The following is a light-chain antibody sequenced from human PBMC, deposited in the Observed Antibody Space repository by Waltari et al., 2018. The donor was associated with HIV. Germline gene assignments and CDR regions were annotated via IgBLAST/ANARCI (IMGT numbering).Light chain of an antibody. Sequence: DIVMTQSTDSLAVSLGESATINCKSSQSVLYSSNNKNYLAWYQQKPGQPPKLLIYWASTRESGVPDRFSGSGSGTDFTLTISSLQAEDVAVYYCQQYYSTPPTFGQGTKVEIK. CDR3: QQYYSTPPT. CDR2: WAS. V-gene: IGKV4-1*01. J-gene: IGKJ1*01. CDR1: QSVLYSSNNKNY.